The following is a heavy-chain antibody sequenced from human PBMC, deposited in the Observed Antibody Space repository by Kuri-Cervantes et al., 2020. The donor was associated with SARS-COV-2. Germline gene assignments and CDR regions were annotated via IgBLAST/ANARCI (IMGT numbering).Heavy chain of an antibody. J-gene: IGHJ4*02. CDR2: ISSSSSTI. CDR1: GFTFSTYS. V-gene: IGHV3-48*01. D-gene: IGHD1-26*01. CDR3: ARGEGPFDY. Sequence: GESLKISCAASGFTFSTYSMNWVRQAPGKGLEWLSYISSSSSTIHYADSVKGRFTISRDNAKNSLYLQMNSLRAEDTAVYYCARGEGPFDYWGQGTLVTVSS.